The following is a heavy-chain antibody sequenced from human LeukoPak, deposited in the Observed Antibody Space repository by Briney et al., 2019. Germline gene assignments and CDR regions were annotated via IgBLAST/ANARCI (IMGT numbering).Heavy chain of an antibody. Sequence: GGSLRLSCAASGFTFSSYNMNWVRQAPGKGLEWVASISSSSSYVYYADSMKGRFSISRDNARNSLYLQMNSLRADDTAVYYCARGGYSSTLYGRYQHWGQGTLVTVSP. CDR3: ARGGYSSTLYGRYQH. V-gene: IGHV3-21*01. CDR2: ISSSSSYV. D-gene: IGHD6-13*01. CDR1: GFTFSSYN. J-gene: IGHJ1*01.